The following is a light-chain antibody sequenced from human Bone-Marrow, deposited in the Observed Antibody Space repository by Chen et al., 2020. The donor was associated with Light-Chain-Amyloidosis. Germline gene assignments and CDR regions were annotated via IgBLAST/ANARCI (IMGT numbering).Light chain of an antibody. Sequence: IVLTQSPGPLSLSPGERATLACRASQSVSSSYLAWYQQKPGQAPRLLIYGASSRATGIPDRFSGSGSGTDFTLTISRLEPEDFAVYYCQQYGSSPGTFGQGIKVEIK. J-gene: IGKJ1*01. CDR2: GAS. V-gene: IGKV3-20*01. CDR1: QSVSSSY. CDR3: QQYGSSPGT.